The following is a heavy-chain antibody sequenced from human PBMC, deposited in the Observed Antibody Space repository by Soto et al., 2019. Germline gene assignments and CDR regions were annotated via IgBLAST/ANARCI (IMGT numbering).Heavy chain of an antibody. V-gene: IGHV1-8*01. J-gene: IGHJ4*02. CDR1: GYTFTSYD. D-gene: IGHD1-1*01. Sequence: ASVKVSCKASGYTFTSYDINWVRQASGQGLEWMGWMNPNTGKTGYAQKFQGRVTMTRDISISTAYMELTSLTSEDTAVYYCARRAETNGWNGFGADKYYFDFWGQGTLVTVSS. CDR2: MNPNTGKT. CDR3: ARRAETNGWNGFGADKYYFDF.